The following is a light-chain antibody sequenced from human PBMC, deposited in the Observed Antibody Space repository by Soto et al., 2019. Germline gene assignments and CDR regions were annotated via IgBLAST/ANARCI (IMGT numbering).Light chain of an antibody. J-gene: IGLJ3*02. Sequence: QSALTQPASVSGSPGQSTTISCTGTSSDIGHYNLVSWYQQYPGKAPKLMIYEGTKRPSGVPNRFSGSKSGNAASLTISGLQGEDEADYYCCSYAGSDTWVFGGGTQLTVL. CDR1: SSDIGHYNL. V-gene: IGLV2-23*01. CDR3: CSYAGSDTWV. CDR2: EGT.